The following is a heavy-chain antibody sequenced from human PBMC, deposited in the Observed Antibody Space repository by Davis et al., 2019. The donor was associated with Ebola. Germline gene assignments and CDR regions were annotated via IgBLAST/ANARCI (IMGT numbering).Heavy chain of an antibody. V-gene: IGHV1-8*02. D-gene: IGHD4-23*01. CDR1: GYTFTTYC. CDR2: VNPNSGNT. J-gene: IGHJ4*02. Sequence: ASVKVSCKASGYTFTTYCINWVRQAPGQGLEWMGWVNPNSGNTGYAQKFRGRVTMTRNTSINTAYMELSSLTSADTAVYYCARGWGNSLGNDFWGQGTLVTVSS. CDR3: ARGWGNSLGNDF.